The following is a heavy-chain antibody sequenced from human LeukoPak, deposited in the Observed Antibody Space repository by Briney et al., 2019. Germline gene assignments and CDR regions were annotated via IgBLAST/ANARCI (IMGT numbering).Heavy chain of an antibody. CDR2: IYHSGYT. Sequence: SETLSLTCIVSNYSISSGSYWTWIRQPPGRGLEWIGGIYHSGYTFYNPSLKSRVTISVDTSKNEFSLKLNSVTAADTALYYCAREGTVRWFDPWGQGTLVTVYS. CDR1: NYSISSGSY. V-gene: IGHV4-38-2*02. CDR3: AREGTVRWFDP. D-gene: IGHD1-14*01. J-gene: IGHJ5*02.